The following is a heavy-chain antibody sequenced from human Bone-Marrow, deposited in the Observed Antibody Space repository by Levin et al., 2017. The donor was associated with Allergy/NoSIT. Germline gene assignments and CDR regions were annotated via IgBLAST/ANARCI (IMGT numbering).Heavy chain of an antibody. CDR1: GGTFSSYA. V-gene: IGHV1-69*13. CDR2: IIPIFGTA. CDR3: AREREAIGIAAAGALYYFDY. D-gene: IGHD6-13*01. Sequence: SVKVSCKASGGTFSSYAISWVRQAPGQGLEWMGGIIPIFGTANYAQKFQGRVTITADESTSTAYMELSSLRSEDTAVYYCAREREAIGIAAAGALYYFDYWGQGTLVTVSS. J-gene: IGHJ4*02.